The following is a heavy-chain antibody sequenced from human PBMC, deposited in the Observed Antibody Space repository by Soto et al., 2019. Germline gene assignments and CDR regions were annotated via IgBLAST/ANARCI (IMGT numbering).Heavy chain of an antibody. J-gene: IGHJ3*02. V-gene: IGHV3-74*01. Sequence: GGSLRLSCAASGFTFSNYWMQWVRQAPGKGLVWVSRISSDGSGTTYADSVKGRFTISRDNAKDTLYLQMNSLRAEDTAVYYCARVGVPGAFDIWGQGTMVTVS. CDR1: GFTFSNYW. CDR2: ISSDGSGT. D-gene: IGHD6-6*01. CDR3: ARVGVPGAFDI.